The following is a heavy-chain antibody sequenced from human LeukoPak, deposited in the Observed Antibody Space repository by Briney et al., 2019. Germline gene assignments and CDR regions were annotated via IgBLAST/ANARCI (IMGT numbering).Heavy chain of an antibody. CDR2: ISSNEYDT. J-gene: IGHJ4*02. D-gene: IGHD2-8*01. CDR3: VKDLNGTWSFDY. CDR1: GFTFSAYF. Sequence: GGSLRLSCSASGFTFSAYFMHWVRQAPGKGLEYVSSISSNEYDTYYADSVKGRFTISRDNSKNTLFLQMSSRRAEDTAVYYCVKDLNGTWSFDYWGQGTLVTVSS. V-gene: IGHV3-64D*06.